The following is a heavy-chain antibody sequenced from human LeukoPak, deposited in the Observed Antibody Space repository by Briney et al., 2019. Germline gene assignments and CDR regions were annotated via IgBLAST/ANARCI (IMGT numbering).Heavy chain of an antibody. CDR3: ARDGVAGNSVRYFDL. V-gene: IGHV4-4*07. CDR2: IYTSGST. J-gene: IGHJ2*01. D-gene: IGHD6-19*01. Sequence: SETLSLTCTVSGGSISSYYWSWIRQPAGKGLEWIGRIYTSGSTNYNPSLKSRVTMSVDTSKNQFSLKLSSVTAADTAVYYRARDGVAGNSVRYFDLWGRGTLVTVSS. CDR1: GGSISSYY.